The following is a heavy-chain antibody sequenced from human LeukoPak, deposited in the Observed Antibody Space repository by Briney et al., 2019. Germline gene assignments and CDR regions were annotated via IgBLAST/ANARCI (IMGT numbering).Heavy chain of an antibody. CDR2: INPNSGDT. J-gene: IGHJ4*02. D-gene: IGHD3-16*01. V-gene: IGHV1-2*02. Sequence: AAVKVSFKASGYTFTVYNLHWVRQAPGQGPGWMGWINPNSGDTNYTQNFQGRVTMTWDTSISTAYMGLRRLKSDDTAIYYCARGTAYTEHSFFDYWGQGTLVSVSS. CDR1: GYTFTVYN. CDR3: ARGTAYTEHSFFDY.